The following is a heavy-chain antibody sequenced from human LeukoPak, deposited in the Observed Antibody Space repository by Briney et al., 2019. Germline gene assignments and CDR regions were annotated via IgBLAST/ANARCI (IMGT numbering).Heavy chain of an antibody. V-gene: IGHV1-8*01. CDR1: GYTFTSYD. D-gene: IGHD2-15*01. J-gene: IGHJ6*03. CDR3: ARGFPLGYCSGGSCYVFDYYFMDV. Sequence: ASVKVSCKASGYTFTSYDINWVRQATGQGLEWMGWMSPNSGNTGYAQKFQGRVTMTRNTSISTAYMELSSLRSEDTAVYYCARGFPLGYCSGGSCYVFDYYFMDVWGKGTTVTVSS. CDR2: MSPNSGNT.